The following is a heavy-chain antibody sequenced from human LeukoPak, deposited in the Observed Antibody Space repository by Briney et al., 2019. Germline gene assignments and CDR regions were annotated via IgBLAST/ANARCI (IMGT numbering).Heavy chain of an antibody. D-gene: IGHD6-6*01. Sequence: SETLSLTCTVSGDSIDDSYWSWIRQSPGKGLEWIGYISYSGSTNYNPSLKSRVTISFDTSKNQFSLRLTSVTAADTAVYYCARASSIAARPGDFDIWGQGTMVTVSS. CDR1: GDSIDDSY. J-gene: IGHJ3*02. CDR2: ISYSGST. V-gene: IGHV4-59*12. CDR3: ARASSIAARPGDFDI.